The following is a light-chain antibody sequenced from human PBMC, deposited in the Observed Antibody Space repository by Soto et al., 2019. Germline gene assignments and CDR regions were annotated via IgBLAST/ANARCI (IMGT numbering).Light chain of an antibody. CDR2: DAS. V-gene: IGKV1-33*01. J-gene: IGKJ5*01. Sequence: DIRMTQYPSSLPASVGDRVTITCQASQDIRKYLNWYQHKPGRPPKLLIHDASVLETGVPLRFSGSGSGTQFTLIINNLQPEDGATYYCQQYEGLPSFGQGTRLEIQ. CDR1: QDIRKY. CDR3: QQYEGLPS.